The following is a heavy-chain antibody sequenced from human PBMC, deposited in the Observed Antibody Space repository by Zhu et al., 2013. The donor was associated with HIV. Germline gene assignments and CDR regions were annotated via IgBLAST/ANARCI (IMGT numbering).Heavy chain of an antibody. CDR1: GYTFTAYY. CDR3: ARDPRFCSSSGCYPWNWFDP. CDR2: INPDTGGT. V-gene: IGHV1-2*02. D-gene: IGHD2-2*01. J-gene: IGHJ5*02. Sequence: QVQLVQSGADVKKPGASVKVSCKSSGYTFTAYYVHWVRQAPGQGLEWMGWINPDTGGTNYAQKFQGRVTMTRDTSIGTAYMELSRLTSDDTAIYYCARDPRFCSSSGCYPWNWFDPWGLGTLVTVSS.